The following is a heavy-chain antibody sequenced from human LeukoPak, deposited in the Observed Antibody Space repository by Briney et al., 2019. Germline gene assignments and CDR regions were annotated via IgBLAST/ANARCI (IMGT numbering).Heavy chain of an antibody. Sequence: KTSETLSLTCTVSGGSISSGGYYWSWIRQHPGKGLEWIGYIYYSGSTYYNPSLKRRVTISVDTSKNQFSLKLSSVTAADTAVYYCARVLGSSGYPYYFHYWGQGTLVTVSS. J-gene: IGHJ4*02. CDR2: IYYSGST. V-gene: IGHV4-31*03. CDR3: ARVLGSSGYPYYFHY. D-gene: IGHD3-22*01. CDR1: GGSISSGGYY.